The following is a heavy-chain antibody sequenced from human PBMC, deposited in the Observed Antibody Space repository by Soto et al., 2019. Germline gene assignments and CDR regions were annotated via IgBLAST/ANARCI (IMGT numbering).Heavy chain of an antibody. J-gene: IGHJ4*02. D-gene: IGHD6-13*01. CDR2: IYSGGST. V-gene: IGHV3-53*04. CDR1: DFTVSSNY. Sequence: EVQLVESGGGLVQPGGSLRLSCAASDFTVSSNYMSWVRQAPGKGLEWVSIIYSGGSTYYADSVKGRFTISRHNSKNRLYLQMNSLSAEDTPVYYCAGSSPLFCWGQGTLVTVSS. CDR3: AGSSPLFC.